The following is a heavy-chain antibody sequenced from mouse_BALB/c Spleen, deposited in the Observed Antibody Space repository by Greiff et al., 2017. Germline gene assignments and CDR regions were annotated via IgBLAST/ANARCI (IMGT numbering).Heavy chain of an antibody. Sequence: QVQLQQSAAELARPGASVKMSCKASGYTFTSYTMHWVKQRPGQGLEWIGYINPSSGYTEYNQKFKDKTTLTADKSSSTAYMQLSSLTSEDSAVYYCAREGNSFAMDYGGQGTSVTVSS. J-gene: IGHJ4*01. CDR1: GYTFTSYT. CDR3: AREGNSFAMDY. V-gene: IGHV1-4*02. CDR2: INPSSGYT.